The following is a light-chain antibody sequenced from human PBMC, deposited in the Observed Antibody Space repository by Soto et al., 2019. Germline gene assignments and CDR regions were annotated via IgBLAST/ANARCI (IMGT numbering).Light chain of an antibody. V-gene: IGLV2-14*01. CDR1: SSDVGGYNY. CDR3: SSSTSSSHFV. CDR2: DVS. J-gene: IGLJ1*01. Sequence: QSALTQPASVSGSPGQSITISCTGTSSDVGGYNYVSWYQQHPGKAPKLMIYDVSNRPSGVSNRFSGSKSGNTASLTISGLQAEDEADYNCSSSTSSSHFVFGTGTKLTVL.